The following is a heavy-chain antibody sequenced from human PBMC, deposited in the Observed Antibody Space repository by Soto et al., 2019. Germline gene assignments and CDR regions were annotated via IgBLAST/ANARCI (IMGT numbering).Heavy chain of an antibody. CDR2: ITRSGDRT. CDR1: GFRFNSYA. Sequence: EVQLLESGGALVQPGGSLRLSCAASGFRFNSYAMSWVRQNQEKGLQWVSAITRSGDRTHYADSVKVRFTISRDNSKNTLYLQMNNLRAEDAAIYYRAKVEMATTNWGQGTLVTVSS. CDR3: AKVEMATTN. J-gene: IGHJ4*02. V-gene: IGHV3-23*01. D-gene: IGHD5-12*01.